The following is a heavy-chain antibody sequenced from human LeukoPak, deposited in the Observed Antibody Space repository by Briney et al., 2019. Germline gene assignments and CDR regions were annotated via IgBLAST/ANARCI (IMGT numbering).Heavy chain of an antibody. CDR1: GDSVSSCR. D-gene: IGHD2/OR15-2a*01. CDR2: ISYTWPT. CDR3: AKNQQYLKPFDS. Sequence: SSETLSLTCTVSGDSVSSCRWYWIRQPPGKGLGFVGHISYTWPTNYTPSLKRRVTISLDTSKNQFSLKLNSVTAADTAVYYCAKNQQYLKPFDSWGQGTLVTVSS. J-gene: IGHJ4*02. V-gene: IGHV4-59*02.